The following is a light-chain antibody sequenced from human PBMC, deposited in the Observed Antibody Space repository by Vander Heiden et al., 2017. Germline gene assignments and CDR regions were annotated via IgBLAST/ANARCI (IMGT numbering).Light chain of an antibody. J-gene: IGKJ5*01. V-gene: IGKV1-39*01. Sequence: DIQMTQSLSAVSATVGDRVTITCRASQSISSYLNWYQQKPGKAPKLLIYAASSLQSGVPSRFSGSGSGTDFTRTIISLQPEDFATYYCQQSYSTPPVTCGQGTRLEIK. CDR2: AAS. CDR1: QSISSY. CDR3: QQSYSTPPVT.